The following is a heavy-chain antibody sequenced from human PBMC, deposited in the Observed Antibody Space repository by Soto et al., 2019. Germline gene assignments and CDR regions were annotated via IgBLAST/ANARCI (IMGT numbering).Heavy chain of an antibody. CDR2: ISGSGGST. V-gene: IGHV3-23*01. CDR1: GFTFSSYA. D-gene: IGHD2-8*01. CDR3: AKGPTVISEVYAPTDS. Sequence: EVQLLESGGGLVQPGGSLRLSCAASGFTFSSYAMSWVRQAPGKGLEWVSAISGSGGSTYYADSVKGRFTISRDNSKNSLYLQMNILRAEDTAVYYCAKGPTVISEVYAPTDSWGQGTMVTVSS. J-gene: IGHJ3*02.